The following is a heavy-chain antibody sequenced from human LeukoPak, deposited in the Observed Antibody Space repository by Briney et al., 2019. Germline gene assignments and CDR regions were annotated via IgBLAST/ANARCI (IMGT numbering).Heavy chain of an antibody. D-gene: IGHD2-2*01. J-gene: IGHJ4*02. V-gene: IGHV3-43*02. CDR2: ISGDGGTT. Sequence: PGGSLRLSWAASGXTFHDFAMHWVRQTPGKGLEWVSLISGDGGTTHYNDSMKGLFTICRDNNKNSLYLQMNSLGVEDTAFYYCTKGNNTSSYSFDYWGLGTLVTVSS. CDR3: TKGNNTSSYSFDY. CDR1: GXTFHDFA.